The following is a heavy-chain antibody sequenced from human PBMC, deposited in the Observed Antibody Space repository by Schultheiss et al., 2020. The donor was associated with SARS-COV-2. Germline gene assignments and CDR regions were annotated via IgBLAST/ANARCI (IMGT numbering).Heavy chain of an antibody. V-gene: IGHV3-21*05. Sequence: GGSLRLSCAASGFTFSNHAMNWVRQAPGKGLEWVSYISSGSSWIYKTDIYYGDSVKGRFTISRDNAKNSLYLQMNSLRAEDTAVYYCARDFKDGSGYWGFDYWGQGILVTVSS. CDR3: ARDFKDGSGYWGFDY. CDR2: ISSGSSWIYKTDI. D-gene: IGHD3-22*01. J-gene: IGHJ4*02. CDR1: GFTFSNHA.